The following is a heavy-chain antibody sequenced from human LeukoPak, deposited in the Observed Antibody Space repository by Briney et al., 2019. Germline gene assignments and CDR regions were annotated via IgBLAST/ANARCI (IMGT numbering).Heavy chain of an antibody. J-gene: IGHJ4*02. D-gene: IGHD3-22*01. CDR3: ARDHRSRGYYFDY. Sequence: SVNVSCKASGGTFSSYAISWVRQAPGQGLEWMGGIIPIFGTANYAQKFQGRVTITADESTSTAYMELSSLRSEDTAVYYCARDHRSRGYYFDYWGQGTLVTVSS. CDR2: IIPIFGTA. V-gene: IGHV1-69*13. CDR1: GGTFSSYA.